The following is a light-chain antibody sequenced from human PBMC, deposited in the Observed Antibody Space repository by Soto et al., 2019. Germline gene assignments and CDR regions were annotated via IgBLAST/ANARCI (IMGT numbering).Light chain of an antibody. V-gene: IGKV1-27*01. Sequence: DFQMTHSPSSLSASVGDRVTITFRASQSFSTYLAWYQQKPGKVPKLLISGISTLQSGVPSRFSGSGYGTEFTLTISNLQPEDVATYYCQKYNTAPLTFGGGTKVDI. CDR3: QKYNTAPLT. CDR1: QSFSTY. J-gene: IGKJ4*01. CDR2: GIS.